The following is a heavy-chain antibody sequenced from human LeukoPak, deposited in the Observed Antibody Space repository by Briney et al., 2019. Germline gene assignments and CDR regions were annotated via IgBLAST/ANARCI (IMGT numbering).Heavy chain of an antibody. V-gene: IGHV3-21*01. CDR2: ISSSSSYI. Sequence: GGSLRLSCAASGFTFSSYSMNWVRQAPGKGLEWVSSISSSSSYIYYADSVKGRFTISRDNAKNSLYLQMNSLRAEDTAVYYCARGGYCSGGSCFGAEYFQHWGQGTLVTVSS. D-gene: IGHD2-15*01. CDR1: GFTFSSYS. J-gene: IGHJ1*01. CDR3: ARGGYCSGGSCFGAEYFQH.